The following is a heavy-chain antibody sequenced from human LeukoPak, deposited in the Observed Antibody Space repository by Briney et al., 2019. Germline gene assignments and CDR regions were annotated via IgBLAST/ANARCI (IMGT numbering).Heavy chain of an antibody. CDR3: ARVPVVTAHGAFDI. V-gene: IGHV4-30-2*01. J-gene: IGHJ3*02. D-gene: IGHD4-23*01. Sequence: SETLSLTCTVSGGSISSGGYYWSWIRQPPGKGLEWIGYIYHSGSTYYNPSLKSRVTISVDRSKNQFSLKLSSVTAADTAVYYCARVPVVTAHGAFDIWGQGTMVTVSS. CDR2: IYHSGST. CDR1: GGSISSGGYY.